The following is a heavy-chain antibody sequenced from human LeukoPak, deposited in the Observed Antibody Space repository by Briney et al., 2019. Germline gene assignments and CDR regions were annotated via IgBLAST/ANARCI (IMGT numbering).Heavy chain of an antibody. Sequence: ASVKVSCKASGYTFTGYFLHWVRQAPGQGLEWMGWINPNSGGTNHAQKFQGRVTMTEDTSTDTAYMELSSLRSEDTAVYYCATHTTTGLWFDPWGQGTLVTVSS. V-gene: IGHV1-2*02. D-gene: IGHD1-26*01. J-gene: IGHJ5*02. CDR3: ATHTTTGLWFDP. CDR2: INPNSGGT. CDR1: GYTFTGYF.